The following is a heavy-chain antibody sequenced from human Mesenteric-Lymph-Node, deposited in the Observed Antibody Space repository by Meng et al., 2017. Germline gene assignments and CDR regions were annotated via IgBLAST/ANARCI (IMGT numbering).Heavy chain of an antibody. CDR3: TRGLWAVADATRGIGY. Sequence: QVHLVQSGAELKKPGASVRVSSKASGYTFTRYYIHWVGQAPGQGLEWMGRINPSGGSTRYAQKFQGRVTMTRDTSTTTVYMELSSLISEDTAVYYCTRGLWAVADATRGIGYWGQGTLVTVSS. J-gene: IGHJ4*02. CDR1: GYTFTRYY. D-gene: IGHD2-15*01. CDR2: INPSGGST. V-gene: IGHV1-46*01.